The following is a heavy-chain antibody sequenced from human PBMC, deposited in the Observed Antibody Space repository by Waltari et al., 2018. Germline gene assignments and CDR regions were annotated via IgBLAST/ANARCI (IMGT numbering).Heavy chain of an antibody. CDR3: ARGGLAYYYDSSGPLGAFDI. CDR2: IYYSGST. D-gene: IGHD3-22*01. J-gene: IGHJ4*02. V-gene: IGHV4-59*01. CDR1: GGSISSYY. Sequence: QVQLQESGPGLVKPSETLSLTCTVSGGSISSYYWSWIRQPPGKGLEWIGYIYYSGSTNYNPSLKSRVTISVDTSKNQFSLKLSSVTAADTAVYYCARGGLAYYYDSSGPLGAFDIWGQGTLVTVSS.